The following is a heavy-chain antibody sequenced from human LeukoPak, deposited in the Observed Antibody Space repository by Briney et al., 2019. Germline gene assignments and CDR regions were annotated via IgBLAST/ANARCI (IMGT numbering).Heavy chain of an antibody. V-gene: IGHV4-59*11. Sequence: SETLSLTCTVSGGSISSHYWSWIRQPPGKGLEWIGYIYYSGSTNYNPSLKSRVTMSVDTSKNQFSLKLSSVTAADTAVYYCARWAAAGHIDYWGQGTLVTVSS. J-gene: IGHJ4*02. CDR1: GGSISSHY. CDR3: ARWAAAGHIDY. CDR2: IYYSGST. D-gene: IGHD6-13*01.